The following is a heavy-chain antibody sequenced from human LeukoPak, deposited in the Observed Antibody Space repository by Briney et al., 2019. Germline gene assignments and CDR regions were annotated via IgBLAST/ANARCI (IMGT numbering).Heavy chain of an antibody. Sequence: GGSLSLSCAASGFTFSRYAMSWVRQAPGKGLEWVSGVTGSAGTTYYADSVKGRFTISRDISKNTMYLQMSSLRAEDTAVYYCAKEKVDCGGIQGAFAIWGQGTMVTVSS. CDR2: VTGSAGTT. J-gene: IGHJ3*02. CDR1: GFTFSRYA. D-gene: IGHD4-23*01. CDR3: AKEKVDCGGIQGAFAI. V-gene: IGHV3-23*01.